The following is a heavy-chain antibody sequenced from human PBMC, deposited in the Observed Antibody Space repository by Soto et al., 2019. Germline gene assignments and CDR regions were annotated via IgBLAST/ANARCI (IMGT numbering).Heavy chain of an antibody. CDR2: INPSGTST. D-gene: IGHD4-17*01. J-gene: IGHJ4*02. CDR3: ARVYGDYANYFDY. Sequence: QVQLVQSGAEVKKPGASVKVSCKASGYTFSSYYMHWVRQAPGQGLEWMGVINPSGTSTSYEQKFQGRVNMTRDTSTSPVYMELSSLRSEDTAVYYCARVYGDYANYFDYWGQGTLVTVSS. CDR1: GYTFSSYY. V-gene: IGHV1-46*01.